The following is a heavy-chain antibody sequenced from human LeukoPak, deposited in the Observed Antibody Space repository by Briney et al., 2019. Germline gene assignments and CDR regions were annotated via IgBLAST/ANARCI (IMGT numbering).Heavy chain of an antibody. Sequence: SETLSLTCTVSGGSISSYYWSWIRQPPGKGLEWIGYIYYSGSTNYNPSLKSRVTISVDTSKNQFSLKLSSVTAADTAVYYCARVLGYDSYGMDVWGQGTTVAVSS. CDR3: ARVLGYDSYGMDV. V-gene: IGHV4-59*01. J-gene: IGHJ6*02. CDR2: IYYSGST. CDR1: GGSISSYY.